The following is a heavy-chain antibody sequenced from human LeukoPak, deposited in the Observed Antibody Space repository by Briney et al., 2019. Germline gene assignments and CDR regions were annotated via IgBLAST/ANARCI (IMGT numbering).Heavy chain of an antibody. Sequence: PGGSLRLSCAASGFTFNTYTMNWVRQAPGKGLEWVSAISGSGGSTYYADSVKGRFTISRDNSKNTLYLQMNSLRAEDTAVYYCAKEPPRSLRSYFDYWGQGTLVTVSS. V-gene: IGHV3-23*01. D-gene: IGHD4-17*01. CDR1: GFTFNTYT. CDR3: AKEPPRSLRSYFDY. CDR2: ISGSGGST. J-gene: IGHJ4*02.